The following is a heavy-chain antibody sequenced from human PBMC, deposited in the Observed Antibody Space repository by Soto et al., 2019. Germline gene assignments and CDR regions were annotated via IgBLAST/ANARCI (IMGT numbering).Heavy chain of an antibody. D-gene: IGHD6-19*01. V-gene: IGHV3-23*01. CDR1: GFTFSSYA. J-gene: IGHJ4*02. CDR3: AKDPPRDRQWLVRYFDY. Sequence: PGGSLRLSCAASGFTFSSYAMSWVRQAPGKGLEWVSAISGSGGSTYYADSVKGRFTISRDNSKNTLYLQMNSLRAEDTAVYYCAKDPPRDRQWLVRYFDYWGQGTLVTVSS. CDR2: ISGSGGST.